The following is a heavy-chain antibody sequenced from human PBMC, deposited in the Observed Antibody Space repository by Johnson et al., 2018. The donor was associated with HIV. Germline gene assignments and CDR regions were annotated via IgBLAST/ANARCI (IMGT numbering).Heavy chain of an antibody. CDR2: IKQDGSEK. V-gene: IGHV3-7*01. CDR1: GFTFSSYW. Sequence: VQLVESGGGLVKPGGSLRLSCAASGFTFSSYWMSWVRQAPGKGLEWVANIKQDGSEKYYVDSVKGRFTISRDNAKNSLYLQMNSLRAEDTAVYYCARDPSTQDSRLIGDFGAFDIWGQGTMVIVSS. CDR3: ARDPSTQDSRLIGDFGAFDI. D-gene: IGHD7-27*01. J-gene: IGHJ3*02.